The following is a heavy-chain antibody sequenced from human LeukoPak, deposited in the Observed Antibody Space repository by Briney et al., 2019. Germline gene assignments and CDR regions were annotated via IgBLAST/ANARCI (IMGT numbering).Heavy chain of an antibody. J-gene: IGHJ4*02. D-gene: IGHD6-13*01. CDR3: ARGGLRYSIY. V-gene: IGHV4-39*01. CDR1: GCSISSSSYY. CDR2: IYYSGST. Sequence: SETLSLTCTVSGCSISSSSYYWGWIRQPPGKGLEWIGSIYYSGSTYYNPFLKSRVTISVDTSKNQFTLKLSSVAAADTAVYYCARGGLRYSIYWGQGTLVTVSS.